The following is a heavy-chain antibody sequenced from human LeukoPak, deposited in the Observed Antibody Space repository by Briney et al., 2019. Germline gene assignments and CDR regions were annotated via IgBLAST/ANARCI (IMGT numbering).Heavy chain of an antibody. J-gene: IGHJ4*02. CDR1: GFTFSSYG. CDR2: IRYDGSNK. CDR3: TNPTVTTGEAFDY. Sequence: GGSLRLSCAASGFTFSSYGVHWVRQAPGKGLEWVAFIRYDGSNKYYADSVKGRFTISRDNSKNTLYLQMNSLRAEDTAVYYCTNPTVTTGEAFDYWGQGTLVTVSS. V-gene: IGHV3-30*02. D-gene: IGHD4-11*01.